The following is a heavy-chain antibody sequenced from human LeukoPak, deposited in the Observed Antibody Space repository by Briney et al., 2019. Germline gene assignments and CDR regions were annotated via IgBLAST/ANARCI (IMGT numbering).Heavy chain of an antibody. V-gene: IGHV1-24*01. J-gene: IGHJ4*02. CDR2: FDPGSGEI. CDR3: ATGTHYDLLPF. D-gene: IGHD3-9*01. Sequence: ASVTVSCKVSGYSITELSTHWVGQAPGKGVEWMGGFDPGSGEIIYEQKFQDRVTMTEDTSTDTAYMELSSLRSEDTALYYCATGTHYDLLPFWGQGTLVSVSS. CDR1: GYSITELS.